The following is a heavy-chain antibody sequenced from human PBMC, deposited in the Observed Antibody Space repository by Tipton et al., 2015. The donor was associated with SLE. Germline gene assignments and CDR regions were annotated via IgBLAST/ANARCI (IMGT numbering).Heavy chain of an antibody. Sequence: TLSLTCAVYGGSFSGYYGSWIRQPPGKGLEWIGEINHSGSTNYDPSLKSRVTISVDTSKNQFSLKLSSVTAADTAVYYCARGISSGWWNYWGQGNLVTVSS. CDR3: ARGISSGWWNY. CDR2: INHSGST. CDR1: GGSFSGYY. J-gene: IGHJ4*02. V-gene: IGHV4-34*01. D-gene: IGHD6-19*01.